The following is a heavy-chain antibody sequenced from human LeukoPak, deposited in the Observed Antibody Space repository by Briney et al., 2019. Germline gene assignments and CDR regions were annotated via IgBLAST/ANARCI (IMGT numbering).Heavy chain of an antibody. Sequence: GGSLRLSCAASGFTFSGYTMNWVRQAPGKGLEWVSSISTSSSYIYYVDSVKGRFTISRDNAKKSLNLQMNSLRAEDTAVYYCTRDGDTVLTRGYYYYMDVWGKGTTVTVSS. CDR3: TRDGDTVLTRGYYYYMDV. V-gene: IGHV3-21*01. J-gene: IGHJ6*03. D-gene: IGHD3-10*01. CDR1: GFTFSGYT. CDR2: ISTSSSYI.